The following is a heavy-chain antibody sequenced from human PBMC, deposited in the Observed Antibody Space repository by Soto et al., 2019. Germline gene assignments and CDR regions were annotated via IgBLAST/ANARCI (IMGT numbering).Heavy chain of an antibody. CDR3: ARGPLITIFGVVIRVDAFDI. CDR2: FDPEDGET. V-gene: IGHV1-24*01. Sequence: ASVKVSCKVSGYTLTELSMHWVRQAPGKGLEWMGGFDPEDGETIYAQKFQGRVTMTEDTSTDTAYMELSSLRSEDTAVYYCARGPLITIFGVVIRVDAFDIWGQGTMVTVSS. D-gene: IGHD3-3*01. J-gene: IGHJ3*02. CDR1: GYTLTELS.